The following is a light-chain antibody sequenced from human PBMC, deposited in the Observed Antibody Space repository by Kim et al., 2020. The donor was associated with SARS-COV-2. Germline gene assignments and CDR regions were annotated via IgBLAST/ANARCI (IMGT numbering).Light chain of an antibody. Sequence: SVYPGERATRSCRASQSVSSNLAWYQQKPGQAPRLLIYGASTRATGIPARLSGSGSGTEFTLTISSLQSEDFAVYHCQQYNNWPYTFGQGTKLEI. CDR3: QQYNNWPYT. V-gene: IGKV3-15*01. CDR2: GAS. J-gene: IGKJ2*01. CDR1: QSVSSN.